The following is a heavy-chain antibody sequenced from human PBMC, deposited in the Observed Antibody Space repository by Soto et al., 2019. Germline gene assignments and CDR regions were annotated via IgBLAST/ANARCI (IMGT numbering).Heavy chain of an antibody. CDR3: ARVQDRYGSNSRYGMDV. J-gene: IGHJ6*02. V-gene: IGHV3-33*01. CDR1: GFTFSSYG. D-gene: IGHD2-15*01. Sequence: QVQLVESGGGVVQPGRSLRLSCAASGFTFSSYGMHWVRQAPGKGLEWVAVIWYDGSNKYYADSVRGRFTISIDNSRYTLYLQMNSLRAEDTAVYYCARVQDRYGSNSRYGMDVWGQGTTVTVSS. CDR2: IWYDGSNK.